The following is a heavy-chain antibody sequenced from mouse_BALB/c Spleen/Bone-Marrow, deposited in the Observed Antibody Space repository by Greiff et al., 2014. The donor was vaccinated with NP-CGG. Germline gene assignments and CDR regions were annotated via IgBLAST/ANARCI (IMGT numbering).Heavy chain of an antibody. J-gene: IGHJ2*01. V-gene: IGHV1-5*01. CDR3: TTLARNNFDY. CDR1: GYTFSNYW. CDR2: IYPGNSDT. Sequence: VQLQQSGTVLARPGAAVKMSCKASGYTFSNYWMHWVKQRPGRGLEWIGTIYPGNSDTTYNQKFKGKAKLTAVTSTSTAYMELSSLTNEDSAVYYCTTLARNNFDYWGQGTTLTVSS.